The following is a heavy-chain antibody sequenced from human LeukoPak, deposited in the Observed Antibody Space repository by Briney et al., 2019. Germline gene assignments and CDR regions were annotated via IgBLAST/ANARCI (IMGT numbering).Heavy chain of an antibody. V-gene: IGHV1-2*02. CDR2: INPYIYCS. CDR3: ARGSSGWGDYFDY. D-gene: IGHD6-19*01. Sequence: ASVTVSCKASGYTFTGYYMHWVRQATGQGLEWMGWINPYIYCSGYANKFQGRVSMTRDTSNSSACMELSRLRSDDTAVYYFARGSSGWGDYFDYWGQGTLVSLST. CDR1: GYTFTGYY. J-gene: IGHJ4*02.